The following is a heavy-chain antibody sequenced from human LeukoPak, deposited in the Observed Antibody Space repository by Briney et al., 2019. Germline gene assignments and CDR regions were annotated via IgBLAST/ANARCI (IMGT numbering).Heavy chain of an antibody. V-gene: IGHV1-69*13. CDR3: AREGYYDTL. D-gene: IGHD3-22*01. CDR2: IIPIFGTA. CDR1: GYTFTSYG. Sequence: ASVEVSCKASGYTFTSYGISWVRQAPGQGLEWMGGIIPIFGTANYAQKFQGRVTITADESTSTAYMELSSLRSEDTAVYYCAREGYYDTLWGQGTLVTVSS. J-gene: IGHJ4*02.